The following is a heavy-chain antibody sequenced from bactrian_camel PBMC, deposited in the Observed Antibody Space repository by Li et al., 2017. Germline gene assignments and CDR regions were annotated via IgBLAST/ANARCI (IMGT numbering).Heavy chain of an antibody. CDR3: ASYGDKWDYKY. D-gene: IGHD6*01. Sequence: HVQLVESGGGSVQAGETLLLSCTLSGFTFGVLDMGWYRQGPGNECDFVSRISTAGTTDYADSVNGRATVSRDNAKNMLYLTVNSLKTEDTAMYYCASYGDKWDYKYWGQGTQVTVS. CDR1: GFTFGVLD. J-gene: IGHJ4*01. CDR2: ISTAGTT. V-gene: IGHV3S55*01.